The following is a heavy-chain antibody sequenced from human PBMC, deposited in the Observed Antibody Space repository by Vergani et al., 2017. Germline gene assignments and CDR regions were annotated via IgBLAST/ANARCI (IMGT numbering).Heavy chain of an antibody. CDR2: ISGHGDRT. CDR1: GFTFSNSA. J-gene: IGHJ4*02. D-gene: IGHD2/OR15-2a*01. V-gene: IGHV3-23*01. Sequence: EVHLLESGGGQVEAGGSLRLSCVASGFTFSNSAMSWVRQTSGKGLEWVSSISGHGDRTYYADSVKGRFTISRDNSKKTVYLQMNSVKAEDRATSYCAREXRSNTSPVVGDWGQGTRVT. CDR3: AREXRSNTSPVVGD.